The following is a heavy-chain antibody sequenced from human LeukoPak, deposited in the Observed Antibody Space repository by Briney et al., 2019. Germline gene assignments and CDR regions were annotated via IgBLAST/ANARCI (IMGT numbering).Heavy chain of an antibody. Sequence: PGGSLRLSCAASGFTFSSNGMNWVRQAPGKGLEWVSYISATGGTIYYADSVKGRFTISRDNAKNSLYLQMNSLRVEDTAVYSCARGGRTPFDYWGQGTLVTVSS. V-gene: IGHV3-48*03. CDR2: ISATGGTI. D-gene: IGHD3-16*01. CDR3: ARGGRTPFDY. J-gene: IGHJ4*02. CDR1: GFTFSSNG.